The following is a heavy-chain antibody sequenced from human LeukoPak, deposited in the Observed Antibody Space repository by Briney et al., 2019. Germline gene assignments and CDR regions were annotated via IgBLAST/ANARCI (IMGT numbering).Heavy chain of an antibody. D-gene: IGHD6-19*01. CDR3: ARGRGRGKVAGTLVVNWFDP. Sequence: ASVKVSCKASGYTFTSYGISWVRQAPGQGLEWMGWISAYNGNTNYAQKLQGRVTMTTDTSTSTAYMELRSLRSDDTAVYYCARGRGRGKVAGTLVVNWFDPWGQGTLVTVSS. J-gene: IGHJ5*02. CDR2: ISAYNGNT. V-gene: IGHV1-18*01. CDR1: GYTFTSYG.